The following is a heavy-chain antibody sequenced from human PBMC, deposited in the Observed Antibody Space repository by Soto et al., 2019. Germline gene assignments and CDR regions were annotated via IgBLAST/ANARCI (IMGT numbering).Heavy chain of an antibody. CDR1: GFTFSSYA. CDR3: AKEYRAHDYGDFKRGYYFDY. J-gene: IGHJ4*02. Sequence: GGSLRLSCAASGFTFSSYAMHWVRQAPGKGLEWVAVISYDGSNKYYADSVKGRFTISRGNSKNTLYLQMNSLRAEDTAVYYCAKEYRAHDYGDFKRGYYFDYWGQGTLVTVSS. CDR2: ISYDGSNK. V-gene: IGHV3-30-3*01. D-gene: IGHD4-17*01.